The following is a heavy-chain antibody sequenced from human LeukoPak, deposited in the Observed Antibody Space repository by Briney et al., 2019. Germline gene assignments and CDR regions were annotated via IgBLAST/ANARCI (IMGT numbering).Heavy chain of an antibody. CDR2: IKKDGSEK. CDR3: ARYPRARQDIVVVPAAMPFDY. D-gene: IGHD2-2*01. Sequence: GGSLRLSCAASGFTFSRYWMSWVRQARGRGLEWVANIKKDGSEKYYVDSVKGRLTISRDNAKNSLYLQMNSLRAEDTAVYYCARYPRARQDIVVVPAAMPFDYWGQGTLVTVSS. J-gene: IGHJ4*02. V-gene: IGHV3-7*03. CDR1: GFTFSRYW.